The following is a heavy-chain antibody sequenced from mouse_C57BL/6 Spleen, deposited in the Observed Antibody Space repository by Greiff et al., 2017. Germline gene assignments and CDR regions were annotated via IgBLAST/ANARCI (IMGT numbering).Heavy chain of an antibody. CDR3: AISTMVTTGFAY. CDR2: INPSNGGT. J-gene: IGHJ3*01. CDR1: GFTFTSYW. D-gene: IGHD2-2*01. V-gene: IGHV1-53*01. Sequence: VQLQQPGTELVKPGASVKLSCKASGFTFTSYWMHWVKQRPGQGLEWIGNINPSNGGTNYNEKFKSKATLTVDKSSSTAYMQLSSLTSEDSAVYYCAISTMVTTGFAYWGQGTLVTVSA.